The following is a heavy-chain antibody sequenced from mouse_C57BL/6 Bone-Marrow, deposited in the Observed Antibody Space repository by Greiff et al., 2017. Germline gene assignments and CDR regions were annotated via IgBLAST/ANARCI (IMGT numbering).Heavy chain of an antibody. V-gene: IGHV2-2*01. CDR3: ARSGYGNYVAY. D-gene: IGHD2-10*02. J-gene: IGHJ3*01. CDR1: GFSFTSYG. CDR2: IWSGGST. Sequence: VQLQQSGPGLVQPSQSLSITCTVSGFSFTSYGVHWVRQSPGKGLEWLGVIWSGGSTAYNAAFISRLSTSKVNSKTHVFFILHILQDDDAAIYYCARSGYGNYVAYWGQGTLVTVSA.